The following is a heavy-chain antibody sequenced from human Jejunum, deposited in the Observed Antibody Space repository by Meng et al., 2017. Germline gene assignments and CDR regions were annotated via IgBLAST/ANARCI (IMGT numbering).Heavy chain of an antibody. CDR1: GFSFSSHW. Sequence: GGSLRLSCAASGFSFSSHWMSWVRQAPGKGLEWVANMNQGGSEKYYVDSVKGRFTISRDNAKNSLFLQMNSLRVEDTAIYYCARGYCSGGSCYGGGFDFWGQGSRVTGSS. CDR3: ARGYCSGGSCYGGGFDF. J-gene: IGHJ4*02. D-gene: IGHD2-15*01. CDR2: MNQGGSEK. V-gene: IGHV3-7*01.